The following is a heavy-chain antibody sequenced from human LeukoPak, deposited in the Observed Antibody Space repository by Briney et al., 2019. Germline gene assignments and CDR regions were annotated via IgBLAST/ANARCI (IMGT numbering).Heavy chain of an antibody. CDR2: IRYDGSNK. CDR3: AKAASSVGYDFWSGYRMSWFDP. Sequence: GGSLRLSCAASGYTFSSYCMHWVRQAPGKGLEWVAFIRYDGSNKYYADSVKGRFTISRDNSKNTLYLQMNSLRAEDTAVYYCAKAASSVGYDFWSGYRMSWFDPWGQGTLVTVSS. J-gene: IGHJ5*02. CDR1: GYTFSSYC. V-gene: IGHV3-30*02. D-gene: IGHD3-3*01.